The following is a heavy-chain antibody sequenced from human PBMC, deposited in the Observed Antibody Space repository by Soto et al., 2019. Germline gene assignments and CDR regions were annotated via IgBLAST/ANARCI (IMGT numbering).Heavy chain of an antibody. V-gene: IGHV3-23*01. J-gene: IGHJ4*02. CDR1: GFSFNNYA. CDR3: AKGHYYDNVGNWVANQAFDS. D-gene: IGHD3-22*01. CDR2: ISGGGTGT. Sequence: LRLSCAVSGFSFNNYAMNWVRLAPLKGLGWVSSISGGGTGTYSADAVRGRFTISSDKSRNTVYLQMSSLRAEDTAVYYCAKGHYYDNVGNWVANQAFDSWGQGSLVTVSS.